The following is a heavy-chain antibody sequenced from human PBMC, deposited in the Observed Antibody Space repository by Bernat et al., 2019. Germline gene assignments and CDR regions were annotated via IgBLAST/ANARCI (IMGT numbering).Heavy chain of an antibody. CDR2: ISGSGGST. Sequence: EVQLLESGGGLVQPGGSLRLSCAASGFTFSSYAMSWVRQAPGKGLEWVSAISGSGGSTYYADSVKGRFTISRDNSKNTLYLQMNSLRAEDTAVYYCAKDFSLWYYDFWSGYSDDAFDIWGQGTMVTVSS. CDR1: GFTFSSYA. J-gene: IGHJ3*02. V-gene: IGHV3-23*01. CDR3: AKDFSLWYYDFWSGYSDDAFDI. D-gene: IGHD3-3*01.